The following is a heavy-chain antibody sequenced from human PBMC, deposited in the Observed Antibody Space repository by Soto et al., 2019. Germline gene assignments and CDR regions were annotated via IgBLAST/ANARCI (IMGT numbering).Heavy chain of an antibody. CDR2: INPNSGGT. CDR1: GYTFTGYY. Sequence: ASVKVSCKASGYTFTGYYMHWVRQAPGQGLEWMGWINPNSGGTNYAQKLQGRVTMTTDTSTSTAYMELRSLRSDDTAVYYCARLLKIVVTAARYYFDYWGQGTLVTVSS. CDR3: ARLLKIVVTAARYYFDY. D-gene: IGHD2-2*01. J-gene: IGHJ4*02. V-gene: IGHV1-2*02.